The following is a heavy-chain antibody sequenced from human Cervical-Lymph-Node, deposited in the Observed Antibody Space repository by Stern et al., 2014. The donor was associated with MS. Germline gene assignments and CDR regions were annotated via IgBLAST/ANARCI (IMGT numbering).Heavy chain of an antibody. V-gene: IGHV3-9*01. J-gene: IGHJ4*02. D-gene: IGHD3-22*01. CDR2: ISWNSGSI. CDR3: AKDIGHRYYDSSGVADY. Sequence: VQLVESGGGLVQPGRSLRLSCAASGFTFDDYAMHWVRQAPGKGLEWVSGISWNSGSIGDADYVKGRFTISRDNAKNSLYLQMNSLRAEDTALYYCAKDIGHRYYDSSGVADYWGQGTLVTVSS. CDR1: GFTFDDYA.